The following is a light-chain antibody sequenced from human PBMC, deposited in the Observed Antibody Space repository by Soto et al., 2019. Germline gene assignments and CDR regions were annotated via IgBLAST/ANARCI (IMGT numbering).Light chain of an antibody. CDR3: SSYTSSSTLEV. CDR2: DVS. CDR1: SIDVGGHNY. J-gene: IGLJ1*01. V-gene: IGLV2-14*03. Sequence: QSALTQPASVSGSPGKRFPISAPGPSIDVGGHNYVSWYQQHPGKAPKLMIYDVSNRPSGVSNRFSGSKSGNTASLTISGLQAEDEGDYYCSSYTSSSTLEVFGTGTKVTVL.